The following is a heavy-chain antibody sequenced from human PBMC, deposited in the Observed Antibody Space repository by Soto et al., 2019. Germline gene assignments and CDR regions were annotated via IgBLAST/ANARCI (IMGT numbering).Heavy chain of an antibody. V-gene: IGHV4-59*01. CDR3: ARGDPLRWFGERVYYGMDV. D-gene: IGHD3-10*01. J-gene: IGHJ6*02. Sequence: QVQLQESGPGLVKPSETLSLTCTVSGGSISSYYWSWIRQPPGKGLEWIGYIYYSGSTNYNPSLTSRGTKSVATSKNQFSLKLSSVTAADTAVYYCARGDPLRWFGERVYYGMDVWGQGTTVTVSS. CDR1: GGSISSYY. CDR2: IYYSGST.